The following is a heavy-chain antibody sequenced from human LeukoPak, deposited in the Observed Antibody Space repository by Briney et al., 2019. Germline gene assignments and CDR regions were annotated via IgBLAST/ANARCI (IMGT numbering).Heavy chain of an antibody. CDR2: INSDGSST. Sequence: GGSLRLSCAASGFTFSSYWMHWVRQAPGKGLVWVSRINSDGSSTSYADSVKGRFTISRDNAKNTLYLQMNSLRAEDTAVYYCARDLTLGVHSRTGNWFGPWGQGTLVTVSS. D-gene: IGHD3-16*01. J-gene: IGHJ5*02. CDR1: GFTFSSYW. V-gene: IGHV3-74*01. CDR3: ARDLTLGVHSRTGNWFGP.